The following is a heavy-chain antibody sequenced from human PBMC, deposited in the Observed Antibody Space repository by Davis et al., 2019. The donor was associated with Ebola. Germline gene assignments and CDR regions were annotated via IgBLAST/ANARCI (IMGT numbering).Heavy chain of an antibody. V-gene: IGHV1-46*01. Sequence: ASVKVSCKASGYTFTAYYIHWVRQAPGQGLEWMGVIDPSGGSTSYAQKFQGRLTITRDTIASTAHMDLSTLRSEDTAVYYCARDATVYGAYNWFEPWGQGTLVTVSS. CDR3: ARDATVYGAYNWFEP. CDR1: GYTFTAYY. D-gene: IGHD2-8*01. CDR2: IDPSGGST. J-gene: IGHJ5*02.